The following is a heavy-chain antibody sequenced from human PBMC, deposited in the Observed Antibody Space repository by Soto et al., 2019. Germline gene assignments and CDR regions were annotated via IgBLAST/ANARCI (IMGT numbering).Heavy chain of an antibody. V-gene: IGHV4-59*01. CDR2: IYDDGSA. Sequence: PSETLSLTCTVSGGSISSSYWSWIRQPPGKGLEWLAYIYDDGSANYNPSLKSRATISLDMSKNQFSLKLTSVTAADTAVYYCGRDRYCSGGSCRKNWLDPWGEGTLVTVSS. CDR3: GRDRYCSGGSCRKNWLDP. CDR1: GGSISSSY. D-gene: IGHD2-15*01. J-gene: IGHJ5*02.